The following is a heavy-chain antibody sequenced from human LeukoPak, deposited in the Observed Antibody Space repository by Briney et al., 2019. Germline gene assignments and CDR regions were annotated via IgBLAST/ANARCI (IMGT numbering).Heavy chain of an antibody. CDR2: ISSSGSTI. J-gene: IGHJ4*02. V-gene: IGHV3-48*03. CDR3: ARGRTYGLGGDY. CDR1: GFTFSSYE. D-gene: IGHD3-10*01. Sequence: PGGSLRLSCAASGFTFSSYEMNWVRQAPGKGLEWVSYISSSGSTIHYADSVKGRFTISGDSAKNSLYLQMNSLRDEDTAVYYCARGRTYGLGGDYWGQGTLVTVSS.